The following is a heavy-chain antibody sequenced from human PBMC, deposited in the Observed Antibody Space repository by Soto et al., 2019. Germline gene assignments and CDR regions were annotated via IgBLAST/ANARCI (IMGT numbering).Heavy chain of an antibody. CDR2: INSDGSAT. J-gene: IGHJ4*02. Sequence: GGSLRLSCVASGFTFSTYWMHWVRQAPGKGPVWVSRINSDGSATGYADSVKGRFTISRDNAKNTLYLQMNSLRAEDTAVYYCVRYTGSDYWGQGTLVTVSS. V-gene: IGHV3-74*01. D-gene: IGHD5-12*01. CDR3: VRYTGSDY. CDR1: GFTFSTYW.